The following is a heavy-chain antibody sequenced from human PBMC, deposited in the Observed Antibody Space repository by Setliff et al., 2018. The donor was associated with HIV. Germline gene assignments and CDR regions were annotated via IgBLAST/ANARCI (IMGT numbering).Heavy chain of an antibody. CDR1: GYTFTSYG. CDR2: ISAYNGNT. V-gene: IGHV1-18*01. CDR3: ARDAYGSGRTLYFDL. J-gene: IGHJ2*01. D-gene: IGHD3-10*01. Sequence: ASVKVSCKASGYTFTSYGISWVRQAPGQGLEWMGWISAYNGNTNYAQRLQGRVTMTTDTSTSTAYMELRSLRSDDTAAYYCARDAYGSGRTLYFDLWGRGTLVTVSS.